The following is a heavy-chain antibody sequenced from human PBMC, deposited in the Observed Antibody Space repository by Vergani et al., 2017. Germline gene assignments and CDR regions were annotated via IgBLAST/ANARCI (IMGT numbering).Heavy chain of an antibody. CDR2: ISYDGSNK. Sequence: VQLVESGGGLVQPGGSLRLSCAASGFTFSSYAMHWVRKAPGKGLEWVAVISYDGSNKYYADSVKGRFSISRDNSNNTLYLQMNSLRAEDTAVYYCAREGWIHLWSYFDYWGQGTLVTVSS. CDR3: AREGWIHLWSYFDY. CDR1: GFTFSSYA. J-gene: IGHJ4*02. D-gene: IGHD5-18*01. V-gene: IGHV3-30-3*01.